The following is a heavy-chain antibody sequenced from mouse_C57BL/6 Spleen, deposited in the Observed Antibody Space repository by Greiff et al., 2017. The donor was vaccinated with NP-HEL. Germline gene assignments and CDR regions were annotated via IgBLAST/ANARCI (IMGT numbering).Heavy chain of an antibody. CDR3: ARDYGNYCDY. J-gene: IGHJ2*01. CDR2: ISSGSSTI. V-gene: IGHV5-17*01. D-gene: IGHD2-1*01. CDR1: GFAFSDYG. Sequence: EVQLQQSGGGLVKPGGSLKLSCAASGFAFSDYGMHWVRQSPEKGLEWVAYISSGSSTIYYADTVKGRFTISRAKAKNTLFLQMTSLRSEDTAMYYCARDYGNYCDYWGQGTTLTVSS.